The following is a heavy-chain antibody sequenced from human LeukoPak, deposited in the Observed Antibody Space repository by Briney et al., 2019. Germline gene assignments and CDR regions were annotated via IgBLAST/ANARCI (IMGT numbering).Heavy chain of an antibody. D-gene: IGHD6-19*01. V-gene: IGHV1-18*01. CDR3: ASWSSSGWYAEWYFDY. CDR2: ISAYNGNT. J-gene: IGHJ4*02. Sequence: ASVKVSCKASGYTFTSYGISWVRQAPGQGLEGMGWISAYNGNTNYAQKLQGRVTLTTDTSTSTAYMELRRMSSDDTAVYYCASWSSSGWYAEWYFDYWGQGTLVTVSS. CDR1: GYTFTSYG.